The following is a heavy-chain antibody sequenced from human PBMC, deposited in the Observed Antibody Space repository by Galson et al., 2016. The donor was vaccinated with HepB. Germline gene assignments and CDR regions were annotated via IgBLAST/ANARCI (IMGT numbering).Heavy chain of an antibody. CDR2: ISWDGSLT. J-gene: IGHJ4*02. V-gene: IGHV3-43*01. Sequence: SLRLSCAASGFTFDDFPMHWVRQRPGTGLEWVSLISWDGSLTYYADSVKGRFTISRDNSKNSLYLQMNSLRPEDTALYYCGKDRRTSGWFGADYWGQGTLVTASS. CDR1: GFTFDDFP. D-gene: IGHD6-19*01. CDR3: GKDRRTSGWFGADY.